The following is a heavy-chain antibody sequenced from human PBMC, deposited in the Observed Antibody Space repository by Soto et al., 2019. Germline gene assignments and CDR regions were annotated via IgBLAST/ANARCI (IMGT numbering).Heavy chain of an antibody. D-gene: IGHD6-19*01. CDR1: GYTFTSYG. J-gene: IGHJ3*02. CDR3: ATDIAVAVTDAFDI. CDR2: ISAYNGNT. V-gene: IGHV1-18*01. Sequence: GASVKVSCKASGYTFTSYGISWVRQAPGQGLEWMGWISAYNGNTNYAQKLQGRVTMTADTSTSTAYMELSSLRSEDTAVYYCATDIAVAVTDAFDIWGQGTMVTVSS.